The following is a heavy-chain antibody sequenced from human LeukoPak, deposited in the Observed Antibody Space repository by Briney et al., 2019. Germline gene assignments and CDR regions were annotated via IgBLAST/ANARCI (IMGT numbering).Heavy chain of an antibody. CDR1: GFTSSSYS. J-gene: IGHJ4*02. CDR2: ISSSSSNYI. D-gene: IGHD6-13*01. CDR3: ARATGYDATFDY. V-gene: IGHV3-21*01. Sequence: GGSLRLSCAASGFTSSSYSMNWVRQAPGKGLEWVSSISSSSSNYIYYADSMKGRFTISRDNAKNSLYLQMNSLRAEDTAVYFCARATGYDATFDYWGQGTLVTVSS.